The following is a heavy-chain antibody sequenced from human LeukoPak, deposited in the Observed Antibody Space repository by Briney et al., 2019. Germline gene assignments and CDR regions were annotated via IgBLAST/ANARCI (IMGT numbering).Heavy chain of an antibody. CDR1: GGSISSYH. Sequence: NSSETLSLTCTVSGGSISSYHWSWIRQPPGKGLEWIGYIYYSGSTNYNPSLKSRVTISVDTSKNQFSLKMRSVTAADTAVYFCAREGSSSPGAAAGPFDYWGQGTLVTVSS. V-gene: IGHV4-59*01. CDR3: AREGSSSPGAAAGPFDY. J-gene: IGHJ4*02. D-gene: IGHD6-13*01. CDR2: IYYSGST.